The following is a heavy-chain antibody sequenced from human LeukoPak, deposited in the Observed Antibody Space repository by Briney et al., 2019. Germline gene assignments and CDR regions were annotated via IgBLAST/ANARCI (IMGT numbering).Heavy chain of an antibody. D-gene: IGHD6-13*01. J-gene: IGHJ4*02. CDR3: ARQGSSWYSYYFDC. CDR2: INHSAST. CDR1: GGSFSGYY. Sequence: PSETLSLTCAVSGGSFSGYYWSWIRQPPGKGLEWIGDINHSASTNYNPSLRIRVTISVDTSKNQFSLKLSSVTAADTAVYYCARQGSSWYSYYFDCWGQGTLVTVSS. V-gene: IGHV4-34*01.